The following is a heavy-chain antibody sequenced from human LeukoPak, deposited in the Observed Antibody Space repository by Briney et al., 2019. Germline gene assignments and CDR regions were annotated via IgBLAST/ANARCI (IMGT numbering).Heavy chain of an antibody. CDR1: GYTLTELS. D-gene: IGHD1-26*01. CDR3: ATGFRYSGSYYFDY. J-gene: IGHJ4*02. CDR2: FDPEDGET. Sequence: ASVKVSCKVSGYTLTELSMHWVRQAPGKGLEWMGGFDPEDGETIYAQKFQGRVTMTEDTSTDTAYMELSSLRSEDTAVYYCATGFRYSGSYYFDYWGQGTLVTVSS. V-gene: IGHV1-24*01.